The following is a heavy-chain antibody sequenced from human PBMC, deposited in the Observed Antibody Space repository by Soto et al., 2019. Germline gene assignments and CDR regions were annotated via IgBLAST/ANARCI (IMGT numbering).Heavy chain of an antibody. CDR3: TTDWLKYQLPGPYYYYMDV. D-gene: IGHD2-2*01. V-gene: IGHV3-15*01. J-gene: IGHJ6*03. CDR2: IKSKTDGGTT. Sequence: GGSLRLSCAASGFTFSNAWMSWVRQAPGKGLEWVGRIKSKTDGGTTDYAAPVKGRFTISRDDSKNTLYLQMNSLKTEDTAVYYCTTDWLKYQLPGPYYYYMDVWGKGTTVTVSS. CDR1: GFTFSNAW.